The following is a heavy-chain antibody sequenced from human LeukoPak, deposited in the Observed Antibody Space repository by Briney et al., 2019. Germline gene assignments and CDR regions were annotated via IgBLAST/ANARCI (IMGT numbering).Heavy chain of an antibody. CDR1: GFTLSSYS. Sequence: GGSLRLSCAASGFTLSSYSMIWVRQAPGKGLEWVSSISSSSSYIYYADSVKGRFTISRDNAKNSLYLQMNSLRAEDTAVYYCARVVADGTYYYYGMDVWGQGTTVTVSS. D-gene: IGHD2-21*01. J-gene: IGHJ6*02. CDR3: ARVVADGTYYYYGMDV. V-gene: IGHV3-21*01. CDR2: ISSSSSYI.